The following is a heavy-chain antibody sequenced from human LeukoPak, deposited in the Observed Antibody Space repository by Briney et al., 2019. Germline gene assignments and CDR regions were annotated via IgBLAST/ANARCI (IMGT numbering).Heavy chain of an antibody. Sequence: SETLSLTCTVSGYSISSGYYWGWIRQPPGKGLEWIGSIYHSGSTYYNPSLKSRVTISVDTSKNQFSLKLSSVTAADTAVYYCARGDGGSYYWFDPWGQGTLVTVSS. D-gene: IGHD1-26*01. CDR2: IYHSGST. CDR1: GYSISSGYY. V-gene: IGHV4-38-2*02. CDR3: ARGDGGSYYWFDP. J-gene: IGHJ5*02.